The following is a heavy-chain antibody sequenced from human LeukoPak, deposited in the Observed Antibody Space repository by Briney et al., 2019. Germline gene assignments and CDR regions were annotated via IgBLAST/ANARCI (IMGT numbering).Heavy chain of an antibody. Sequence: SETLSLTCTVSGGSISSYYWSWIRQPPGKGLEWIGYILDTGSTNIHPSLRSRVTLSIDMSMNQFSLILSSVTAADTAVYYCAREIRVSATFLDYWGQGILVTVSS. CDR1: GGSISSYY. J-gene: IGHJ4*02. CDR3: AREIRVSATFLDY. V-gene: IGHV4-59*01. D-gene: IGHD2-21*02. CDR2: ILDTGST.